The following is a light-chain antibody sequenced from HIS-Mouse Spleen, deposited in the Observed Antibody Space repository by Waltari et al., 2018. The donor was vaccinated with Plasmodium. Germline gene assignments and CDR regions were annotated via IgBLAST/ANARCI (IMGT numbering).Light chain of an antibody. J-gene: IGLJ2*01. Sequence: QTARITCSGDKLGDKYACWYQQKPGQSPVLVIYQDSKRPSGIPERFSGSNSGNTATLTISGTQAMDEADYYCQAWDSSTVVFGGGTKLTVL. CDR3: QAWDSSTVV. V-gene: IGLV3-1*01. CDR1: KLGDKY. CDR2: QDS.